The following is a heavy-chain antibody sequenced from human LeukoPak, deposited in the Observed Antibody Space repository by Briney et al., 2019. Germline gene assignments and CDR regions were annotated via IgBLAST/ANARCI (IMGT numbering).Heavy chain of an antibody. Sequence: GGSLRLSCAASEFTFSNYAMYWVRQAPGKGLEWVAIIWYDGSNIYYADSVKGRFTISRDKSKNTLFLQMNSLRAEDTAVYYCAKSYGDYLGYFDSWGQGTLVTVSS. CDR2: IWYDGSNI. CDR3: AKSYGDYLGYFDS. CDR1: EFTFSNYA. D-gene: IGHD4-17*01. V-gene: IGHV3-33*03. J-gene: IGHJ4*02.